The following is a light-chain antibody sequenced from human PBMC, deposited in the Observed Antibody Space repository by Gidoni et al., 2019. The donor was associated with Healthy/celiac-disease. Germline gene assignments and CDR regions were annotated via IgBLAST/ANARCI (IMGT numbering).Light chain of an antibody. V-gene: IGKV1-39*01. CDR2: AAS. CDR3: QQSYSTPLT. Sequence: DIQMTQSPSSLSASVGDRVTITCRASQSISSYLNWYQQKPGNAPKLLIYAASSLQSGGPSRFSGSGSGTDCTLTISSLQPEDFATYYCQQSYSTPLTFGGGTKVEIK. J-gene: IGKJ4*01. CDR1: QSISSY.